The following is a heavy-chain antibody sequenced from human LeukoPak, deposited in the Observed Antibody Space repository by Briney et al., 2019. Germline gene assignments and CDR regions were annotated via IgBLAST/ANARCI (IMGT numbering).Heavy chain of an antibody. CDR3: ATDLYCSSTSCYQTTYFDI. Sequence: ASVKVSCKVSGYTLTELSMHWVRQAPGKGLEWMGGFDPEDGETIYAQKFQGRVTMTEDTSTDTAYMGLSSLRSEDTAVYYCATDLYCSSTSCYQTTYFDIWGQGTMVTVSS. CDR2: FDPEDGET. V-gene: IGHV1-24*01. J-gene: IGHJ3*02. D-gene: IGHD2-2*01. CDR1: GYTLTELS.